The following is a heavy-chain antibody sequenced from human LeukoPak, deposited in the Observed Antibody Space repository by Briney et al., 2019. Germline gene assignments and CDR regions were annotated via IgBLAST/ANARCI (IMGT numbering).Heavy chain of an antibody. J-gene: IGHJ4*02. CDR1: GYSISSGYY. Sequence: SSETLSLTCTVSGYSISSGYYWGWIRQPPGKGLEWIGSIYHSGSTYYNPSLKSRVTISVDTSKNQFSLKLSSVTAADTAVYYCARVAAAGHFDYWGQGTLVTVSS. CDR3: ARVAAAGHFDY. D-gene: IGHD6-13*01. CDR2: IYHSGST. V-gene: IGHV4-38-2*02.